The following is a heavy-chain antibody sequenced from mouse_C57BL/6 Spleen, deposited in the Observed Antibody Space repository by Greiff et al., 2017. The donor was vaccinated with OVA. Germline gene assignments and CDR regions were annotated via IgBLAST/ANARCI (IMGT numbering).Heavy chain of an antibody. J-gene: IGHJ1*03. CDR2: IDPSDSYT. Sequence: QVQLQQSGAELVMPGASVKLSCKASGYTFTSYWMHWVKQRPGQGLEWIGEIDPSDSYTNYNQKFKGKSTLTVDKSSSTAYMQLSSLTSEDSAVYYCARESITTDWYFEVWGTGTTVTVSS. CDR1: GYTFTSYW. V-gene: IGHV1-69*01. CDR3: ARESITTDWYFEV. D-gene: IGHD1-1*01.